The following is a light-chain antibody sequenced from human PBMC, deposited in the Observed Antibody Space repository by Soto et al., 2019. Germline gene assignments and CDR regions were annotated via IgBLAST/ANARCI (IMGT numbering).Light chain of an antibody. CDR2: KVS. Sequence: DAVMTQSPLSLPVTLGQPASISCRSSQSLVYSDGNTYLNWFQQRPGQSQRRLIAKVSNRDSGVPDRFSGSGSGSDFTLKISRVAAVAVGVDYCMHGTHWLSWTFGQRTKVEIK. CDR3: MHGTHWLSWT. V-gene: IGKV2-30*01. J-gene: IGKJ1*01. CDR1: QSLVYSDGNTY.